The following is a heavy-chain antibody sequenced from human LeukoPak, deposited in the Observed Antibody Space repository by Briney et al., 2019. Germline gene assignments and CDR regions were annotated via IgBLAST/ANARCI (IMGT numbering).Heavy chain of an antibody. CDR2: IKQDGSEK. J-gene: IGHJ4*02. CDR1: GFTFTTYW. D-gene: IGHD6-13*01. V-gene: IGHV3-7*01. CDR3: AREPYSSSQGAAY. Sequence: GGSLRPSCAASGFTFTTYWMTWVRQAPGKGLEWVANIKQDGSEKYYVDSVKGRFTISRDNAKNSLYLQMNSLRAEDTAVYYCAREPYSSSQGAAYRGQGTLVTVSS.